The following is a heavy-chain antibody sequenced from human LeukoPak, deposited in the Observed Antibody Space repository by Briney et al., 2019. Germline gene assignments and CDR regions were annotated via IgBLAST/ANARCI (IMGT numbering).Heavy chain of an antibody. J-gene: IGHJ4*02. V-gene: IGHV3-66*01. D-gene: IGHD1-26*01. CDR1: GFTVSSNY. CDR3: AREIVGATTSPLDY. Sequence: PGGSLRLSCAASGFTVSSNYMSWVRQAPGKGLEWVSVIYSGGSTYYADSVKGRFTISRDNSKNTLYLQMNSLRAEDTAVYYCAREIVGATTSPLDYWGQGTLVTVSS. CDR2: IYSGGST.